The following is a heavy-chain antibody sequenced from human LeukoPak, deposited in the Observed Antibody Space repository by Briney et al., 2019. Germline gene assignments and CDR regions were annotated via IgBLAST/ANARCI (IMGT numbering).Heavy chain of an antibody. Sequence: PSETLSLTCTVSVGSIRRYFWSWIRQPPGKGLEWIGYIYYSGSTNYNPSLKSRVTISVDTSKNQFSLKLSSVTAADTAVYYCTRGSDHYDSSGYRYFDLWGRGTLATVSS. V-gene: IGHV4-59*01. D-gene: IGHD3-22*01. CDR3: TRGSDHYDSSGYRYFDL. CDR1: VGSIRRYF. CDR2: IYYSGST. J-gene: IGHJ2*01.